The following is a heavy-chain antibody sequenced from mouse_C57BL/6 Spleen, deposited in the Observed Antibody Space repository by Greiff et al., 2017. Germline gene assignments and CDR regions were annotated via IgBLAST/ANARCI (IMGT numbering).Heavy chain of an antibody. CDR1: GYTFTEYT. J-gene: IGHJ2*01. CDR2: FYPGSGSI. D-gene: IGHD2-1*01. V-gene: IGHV1-62-2*01. Sequence: VKLMESGAELVKPGASVKLSCKASGYTFTEYTIHWVKQRSGQGLEWIGWFYPGSGSIKYNEKFKDKATLTADKSSSTVYMELSRLTSEDSAVYFCARHDYGNYAGYYFDYWGQGTTLTVSS. CDR3: ARHDYGNYAGYYFDY.